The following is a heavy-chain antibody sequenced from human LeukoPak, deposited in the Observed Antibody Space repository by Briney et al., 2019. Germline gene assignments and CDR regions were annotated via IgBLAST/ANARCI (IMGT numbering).Heavy chain of an antibody. Sequence: GGSLRLSCVASGFSLSSKWMSWVRQAPGKGLEWVANIKQDSSEIHYVDSVKGRFTISRENAKNSLYLQMNNLRAEDTAVYYCSSEGRYNGCEHWGQGTLVTVSS. CDR1: GFSLSSKW. CDR3: SSEGRYNGCEH. CDR2: IKQDSSEI. D-gene: IGHD5-24*01. J-gene: IGHJ4*02. V-gene: IGHV3-7*01.